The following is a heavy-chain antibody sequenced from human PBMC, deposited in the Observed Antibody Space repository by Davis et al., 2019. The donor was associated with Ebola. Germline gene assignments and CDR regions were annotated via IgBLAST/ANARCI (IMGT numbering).Heavy chain of an antibody. CDR2: IWYDGTNK. V-gene: IGHV3-33*01. CDR1: GFIFSSYG. J-gene: IGHJ4*02. D-gene: IGHD3-10*01. Sequence: GSLRLSCAASGFIFSSYGMHWVRQAPGKGLEWVAFIWYDGTNKYYADSVKGRFAISRENSKNTLYLQMNSLRVEDTAVYYCARDWDYYGSGSYYDKLDYWGQGTLVTVSS. CDR3: ARDWDYYGSGSYYDKLDY.